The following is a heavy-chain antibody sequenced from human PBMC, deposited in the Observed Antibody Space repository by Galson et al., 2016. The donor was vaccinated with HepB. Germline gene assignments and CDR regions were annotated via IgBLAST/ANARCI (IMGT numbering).Heavy chain of an antibody. V-gene: IGHV1-3*01. CDR3: ARVRDFWSTGFDAFGI. Sequence: SVKVSCKASGYTFTSYAMHWVRQAPGQRLEWMGWINAGNGNTKYSQKFQGRVTIARDPSANTAYMELRSLTSEDTAVSYCARVRDFWSTGFDAFGIWGQGTMVTVSS. CDR1: GYTFTSYA. D-gene: IGHD3-3*01. J-gene: IGHJ3*02. CDR2: INAGNGNT.